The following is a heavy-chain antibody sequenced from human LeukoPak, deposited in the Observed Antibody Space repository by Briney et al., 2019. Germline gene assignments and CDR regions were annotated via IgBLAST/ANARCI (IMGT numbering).Heavy chain of an antibody. V-gene: IGHV3-53*01. D-gene: IGHD6-13*01. CDR2: IYSGGNT. CDR3: ARTLYSSSWYDAGWFDP. CDR1: GFTVSSNY. Sequence: GGSLRLSCAASGFTVSSNYMSWVRQAPGKGLEWVSVIYSGGNTYYADSVKGRFTISRDNSKNTLYLQMNSLRAEDTAVYYCARTLYSSSWYDAGWFDPWGQGTLVTVSS. J-gene: IGHJ5*02.